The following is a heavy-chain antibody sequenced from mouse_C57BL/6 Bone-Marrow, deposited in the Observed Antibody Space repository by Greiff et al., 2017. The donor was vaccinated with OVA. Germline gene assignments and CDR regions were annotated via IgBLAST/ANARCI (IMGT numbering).Heavy chain of an antibody. V-gene: IGHV5-6*01. J-gene: IGHJ4*01. CDR1: GFTFSSYG. Sequence: EVQVVESGGDLVKPGGSLKLSCAASGFTFSSYGMSWVRQTPDKRLEWVATISSGGSYTYYPDSVKGRFTISRDNAKNTLYLQMSSLKSEDTAMYYCARLDGDYYAMDYWGQGTSVTVSS. CDR2: ISSGGSYT. D-gene: IGHD2-3*01. CDR3: ARLDGDYYAMDY.